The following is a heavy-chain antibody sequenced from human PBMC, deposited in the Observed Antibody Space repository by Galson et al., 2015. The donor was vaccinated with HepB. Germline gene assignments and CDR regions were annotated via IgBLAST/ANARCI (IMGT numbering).Heavy chain of an antibody. J-gene: IGHJ4*02. Sequence: SLRLSCAASGFTFSNYAMYWVRQAPGKGLEWVAVVSFDGSNKYYADSVKGRFTISRDNSKNTLYLQMNSLRAEDTAVYYCARGRDTAMVRDYYFDYWGQGPLVTVSS. V-gene: IGHV3-30*04. CDR1: GFTFSNYA. D-gene: IGHD5-18*01. CDR3: ARGRDTAMVRDYYFDY. CDR2: VSFDGSNK.